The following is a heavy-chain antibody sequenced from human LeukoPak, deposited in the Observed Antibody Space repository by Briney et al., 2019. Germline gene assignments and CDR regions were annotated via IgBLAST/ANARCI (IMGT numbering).Heavy chain of an antibody. Sequence: ASVKVSCKASGYTFTSYYMHWVRQAPGQGLEWMGIINPSGGSTSYAQKLQGRVTMTTATSTSIAYMELRSLRSDDTAVYYCAREGTSGWYLGLGTRHAFDIWGQGTMVTVSS. CDR2: INPSGGST. V-gene: IGHV1-46*01. D-gene: IGHD6-13*01. CDR1: GYTFTSYY. J-gene: IGHJ3*02. CDR3: AREGTSGWYLGLGTRHAFDI.